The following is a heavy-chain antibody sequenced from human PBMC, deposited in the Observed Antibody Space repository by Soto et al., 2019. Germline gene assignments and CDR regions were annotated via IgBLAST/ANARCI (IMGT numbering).Heavy chain of an antibody. CDR3: AKGTGYGDAPPYFDY. J-gene: IGHJ4*02. Sequence: EVQLLESGGGLVQPGGSLRLSCAASGFTFSSYAMSWVRQAPGKGLEWVSAISGSGGSTYHADSVKGRFTISRDNSKNTLYLQMNSLRAEDTAVYYCAKGTGYGDAPPYFDYWGQGTLVTVSS. D-gene: IGHD4-17*01. CDR2: ISGSGGST. CDR1: GFTFSSYA. V-gene: IGHV3-23*01.